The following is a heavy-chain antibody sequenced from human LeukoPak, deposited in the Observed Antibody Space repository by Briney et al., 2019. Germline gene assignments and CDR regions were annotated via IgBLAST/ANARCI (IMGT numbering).Heavy chain of an antibody. CDR3: ATERYSSGWYDY. V-gene: IGHV1-24*01. Sequence: ASVTLTFNFAVSSLTVLTMHWVWLRHAKGQGREGGFDPEDGETIYAQKFQGRVTMTEDTSTDTAYMELSSLRSEDTAVYYCATERYSSGWYDYWGQGTLVTVSS. J-gene: IGHJ4*02. CDR2: FDPEDGET. CDR1: VSSLTVLT. D-gene: IGHD6-19*01.